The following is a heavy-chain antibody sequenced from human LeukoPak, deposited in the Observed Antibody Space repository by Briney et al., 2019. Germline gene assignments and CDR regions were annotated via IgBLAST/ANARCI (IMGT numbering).Heavy chain of an antibody. CDR3: ARILTGYARYNWFDP. CDR2: ISNDGNNK. CDR1: GFAFSSYA. V-gene: IGHV3-30-3*01. D-gene: IGHD3-9*01. J-gene: IGHJ5*02. Sequence: GGSLRLSCAASGFAFSSYAMHWVRQAPGKGLEWVALISNDGNNKYHADSVKGRFTISRDNAKNSLYLQMNSLRAEDTALYHCARILTGYARYNWFDPWGQGTLVTVSS.